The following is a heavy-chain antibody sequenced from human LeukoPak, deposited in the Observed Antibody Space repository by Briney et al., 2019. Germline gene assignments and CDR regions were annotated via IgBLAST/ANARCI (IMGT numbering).Heavy chain of an antibody. J-gene: IGHJ4*02. CDR1: GGTFSSYA. Sequence: SVKVSCKASGGTFSSYAISWVRQAPGQGLEWIGRIIPILGIANYAQKFQGRVTITADKSTSTAYMELSSLRSEDTAVYYCARQIWFGESNFDYWGQGTLVTVSS. D-gene: IGHD3-10*01. V-gene: IGHV1-69*04. CDR3: ARQIWFGESNFDY. CDR2: IIPILGIA.